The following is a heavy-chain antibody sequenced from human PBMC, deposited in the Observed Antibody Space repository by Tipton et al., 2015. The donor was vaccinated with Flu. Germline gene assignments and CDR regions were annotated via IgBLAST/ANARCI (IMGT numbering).Heavy chain of an antibody. CDR1: GYSISSGYY. Sequence: TLSLTCAVSGYSISSGYYWGWIRQPPGKGLEWIGSIYQSGSTYYNPSLKSRVTISVDTSKNQFSPKLSSVTAADTAVYYCAGQRLILDDSSGYYDYWGQGTLVTVSS. D-gene: IGHD3-22*01. CDR3: AGQRLILDDSSGYYDY. V-gene: IGHV4-38-2*01. J-gene: IGHJ4*02. CDR2: IYQSGST.